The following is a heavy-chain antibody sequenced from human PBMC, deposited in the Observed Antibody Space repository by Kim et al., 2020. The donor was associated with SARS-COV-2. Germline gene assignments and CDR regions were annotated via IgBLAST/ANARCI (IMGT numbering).Heavy chain of an antibody. D-gene: IGHD2-21*01. V-gene: IGHV3-33*01. Sequence: YADSGTGRFTISRDNSKNTLYLQMNSLRAEDTGVYYCARDPCGGDCYADYWGQGTLVTVSS. J-gene: IGHJ4*02. CDR3: ARDPCGGDCYADY.